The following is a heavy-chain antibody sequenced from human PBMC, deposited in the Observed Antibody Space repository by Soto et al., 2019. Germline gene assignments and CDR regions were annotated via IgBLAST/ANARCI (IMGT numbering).Heavy chain of an antibody. CDR3: ARGLRDSSGKEYFQH. J-gene: IGHJ1*01. CDR1: GGTFSSY. V-gene: IGHV1-8*02. Sequence: ASVKVSCKASGGTFSSYINWVRQATGQGLEWMGWMNPNSGNTGYVQKFQGRVTMTRNTSISTAYMELSSLRSADTAVYYCARGLRDSSGKEYFQHWGQGTLVTVSS. D-gene: IGHD3-22*01. CDR2: MNPNSGNT.